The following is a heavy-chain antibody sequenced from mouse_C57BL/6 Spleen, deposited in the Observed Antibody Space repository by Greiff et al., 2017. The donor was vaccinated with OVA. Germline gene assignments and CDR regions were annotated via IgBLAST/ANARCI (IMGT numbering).Heavy chain of an antibody. CDR2: INPNNGGT. V-gene: IGHV1-22*01. CDR1: GYTFTDYN. D-gene: IGHD2-4*01. CDR3: AREGLNYDYDGTWFAY. Sequence: VQLQQSGPELVKPGASVKMSCKASGYTFTDYNMPWVKQSHGKSLEWIGYINPNNGGTSYNQKFKGKATLTVNKSSSTDYMELRSLTSEDSAVYYCAREGLNYDYDGTWFAYWGQGTLVTVSA. J-gene: IGHJ3*01.